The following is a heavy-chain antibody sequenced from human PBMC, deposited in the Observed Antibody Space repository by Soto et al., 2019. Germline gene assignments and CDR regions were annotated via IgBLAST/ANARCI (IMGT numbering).Heavy chain of an antibody. CDR2: IWYDGSNK. CDR1: GFTFSSYG. J-gene: IGHJ6*02. V-gene: IGHV3-33*01. Sequence: GGSLRLSCAASGFTFSSYGMHWVRQAPGKGLEWVAVIWYDGSNKYYADSVKGRFTISRDNSKNTLYLQMNSLRAEDTAVYYCARDGYYYGMDVWGQGTTVTVSS. CDR3: ARDGYYYGMDV.